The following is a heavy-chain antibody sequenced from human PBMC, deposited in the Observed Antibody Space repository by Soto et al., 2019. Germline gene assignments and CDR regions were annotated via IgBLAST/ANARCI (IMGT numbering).Heavy chain of an antibody. V-gene: IGHV1-69*12. CDR1: GGTFSSYA. Sequence: QVQLVQSGAEVKKPGSSVKVSCKASGGTFSSYAISWVRQAPGQGLEWMGGIIPIFGTANYVQKFQGRVTITADESTTTAYMELSSLRSEDTAVYYCARARRIVATISDWFDPWGQGTLVTVSS. J-gene: IGHJ5*02. CDR2: IIPIFGTA. CDR3: ARARRIVATISDWFDP. D-gene: IGHD5-12*01.